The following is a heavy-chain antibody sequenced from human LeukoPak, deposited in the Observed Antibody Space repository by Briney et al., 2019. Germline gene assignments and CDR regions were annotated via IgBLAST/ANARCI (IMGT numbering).Heavy chain of an antibody. CDR3: ARGMWFDTLFSAFDV. V-gene: IGHV4-4*02. J-gene: IGHJ3*01. CDR1: GDSITSRNW. Sequence: SETLSLTCSVSGDSITSRNWWTWVRQTPEKGLEWIGKIFHTGSTNYNPSVEGRVTISIDKSKNQFSLMLTSVTAADTALYYCARGMWFDTLFSAFDVWGQGTMVSVSS. CDR2: IFHTGST. D-gene: IGHD3-10*01.